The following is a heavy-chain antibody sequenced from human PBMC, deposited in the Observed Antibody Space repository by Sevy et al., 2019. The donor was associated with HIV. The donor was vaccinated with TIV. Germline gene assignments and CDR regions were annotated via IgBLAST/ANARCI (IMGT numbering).Heavy chain of an antibody. D-gene: IGHD2-15*01. CDR3: TREDIVLGEANYYGMDV. Sequence: GGSLRLSCVVSGFSVISNYMSWVRQAPGKGLEWVSNIYSDGRTYYADSVRGRFTISRDTSKNTVYLEMKSLRAEDTAEYYCTREDIVLGEANYYGMDVWGHGTTVTVSS. CDR1: GFSVISNY. CDR2: IYSDGRT. J-gene: IGHJ6*02. V-gene: IGHV3-53*01.